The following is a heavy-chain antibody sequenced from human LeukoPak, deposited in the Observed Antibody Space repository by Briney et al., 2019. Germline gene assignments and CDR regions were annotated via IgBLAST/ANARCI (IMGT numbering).Heavy chain of an antibody. J-gene: IGHJ4*02. CDR1: GGSISSYY. Sequence: PSETLSLTCTVSGGSISSYYWSWIRQPPGKGLEWIGYIYTSGSTNYNPSLKSRVTISVDTSKNQFSLKLSSVAAADTAVYYCARHRSQELRYFDYWGQGTLVTVSS. V-gene: IGHV4-4*09. D-gene: IGHD3-10*01. CDR2: IYTSGST. CDR3: ARHRSQELRYFDY.